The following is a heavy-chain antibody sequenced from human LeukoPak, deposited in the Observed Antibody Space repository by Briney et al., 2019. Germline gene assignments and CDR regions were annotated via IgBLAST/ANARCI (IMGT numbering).Heavy chain of an antibody. Sequence: GGSLRLSCAASGFTFSSYGMHWVRQAPDKGLEWVAVIWYDGSNKYYADSVKGRFTISRDNSKNTLYLQMNSLRAEDTAVYYCARGPLIAAAGTWWGQGTLVTVSS. V-gene: IGHV3-33*01. J-gene: IGHJ4*02. CDR1: GFTFSSYG. D-gene: IGHD6-13*01. CDR3: ARGPLIAAAGTW. CDR2: IWYDGSNK.